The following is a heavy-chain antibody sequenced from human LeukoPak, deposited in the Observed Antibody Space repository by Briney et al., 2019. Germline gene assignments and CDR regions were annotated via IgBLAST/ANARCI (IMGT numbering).Heavy chain of an antibody. V-gene: IGHV1-2*02. CDR2: IDTNAGAT. J-gene: IGHJ4*02. D-gene: IGHD2-8*02. CDR3: ASEAFCAGGSCNVQRVAS. CDR1: GYTFTAYY. Sequence: GASVKVSCKASGYTFTAYYIHWVRQAPGQGLEWMGWIDTNAGATKYAQKFQGRVTITRDTSTGTAYMELSSLISGDTALYYCASEAFCAGGSCNVQRVASWGLGTLVTVSS.